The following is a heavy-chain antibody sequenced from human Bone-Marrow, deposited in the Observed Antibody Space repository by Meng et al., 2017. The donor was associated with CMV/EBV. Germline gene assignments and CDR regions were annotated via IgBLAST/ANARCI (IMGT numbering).Heavy chain of an antibody. CDR3: ARDLTKMDIVVVPAAASTYNWFDP. Sequence: GGSLRLSCAASGFTFSSYSMNWVRQAPGKGLEWVSSISSSSSYIYYADSVKGRFTISRDNAKNSLYLQMNSLRAEDTAVYYCARDLTKMDIVVVPAAASTYNWFDPWGQGTLVTVSS. J-gene: IGHJ5*02. V-gene: IGHV3-21*01. D-gene: IGHD2-2*03. CDR2: ISSSSSYI. CDR1: GFTFSSYS.